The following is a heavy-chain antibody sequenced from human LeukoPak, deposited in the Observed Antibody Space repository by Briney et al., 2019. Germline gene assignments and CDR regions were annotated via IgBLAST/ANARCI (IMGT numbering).Heavy chain of an antibody. V-gene: IGHV1-46*01. CDR1: GDSFTTYF. Sequence: ASVKVSCKASGDSFTTYFIHWVRQAPGQGLEWMRIIIPSDGSTSYAQKFQGRVTMTRDTSTSTVYMELRGLRSEDTAVYYCARGKVVPMVRGVIITYFVHWGQGTLVTVSS. J-gene: IGHJ4*02. CDR3: ARGKVVPMVRGVIITYFVH. D-gene: IGHD3-10*01. CDR2: IIPSDGST.